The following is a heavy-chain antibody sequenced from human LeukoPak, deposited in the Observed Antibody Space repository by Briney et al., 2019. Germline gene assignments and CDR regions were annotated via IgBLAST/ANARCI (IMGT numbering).Heavy chain of an antibody. CDR2: INPNSGGT. CDR3: ARVLFNSGYDY. V-gene: IGHV1-2*02. J-gene: IGHJ4*02. CDR1: GYTFTAAY. D-gene: IGHD2-21*01. Sequence: ASVKVSCKASGYTFTAAYMHWVRQAPGQGLEWMGWINPNSGGTQFAQKFQGRVTMTRDTSISTAYMELDRLSSDDTAVYYCARVLFNSGYDYWGQGTLVTVSS.